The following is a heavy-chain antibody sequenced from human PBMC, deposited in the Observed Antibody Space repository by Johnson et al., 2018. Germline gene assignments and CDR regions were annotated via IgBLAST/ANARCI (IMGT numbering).Heavy chain of an antibody. V-gene: IGHV3-66*02. J-gene: IGHJ6*03. CDR1: GLTVSQNY. Sequence: VQLVESGGDLVQPRGSLKLSCAAFGLTVSQNYMSWVRQAQGKGPEWVSVMYSSGRTYYVDSVKGRFTISRDNSKNPLYLQMNSLRAEETAMYYCARNRDYYLYMDVWGNGTTVTVSS. D-gene: IGHD2/OR15-2a*01. CDR3: ARNRDYYLYMDV. CDR2: MYSSGRT.